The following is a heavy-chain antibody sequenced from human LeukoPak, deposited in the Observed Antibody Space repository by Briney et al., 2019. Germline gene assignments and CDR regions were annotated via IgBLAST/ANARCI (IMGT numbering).Heavy chain of an antibody. V-gene: IGHV6-1*01. D-gene: IGHD3-22*01. CDR2: TYYRSKWYN. Sequence: SQTLSLTCALSGDSVSSNTAAWNWIRQSPSRGLEWLGRTYYRSKWYNDYAVSVKSRITINPDTSKNQFSLQLSSVTAADTAVYYCAGWDDSSGYYFSSFDYWGQGTLVTVSS. CDR1: GDSVSSNTAA. CDR3: AGWDDSSGYYFSSFDY. J-gene: IGHJ4*02.